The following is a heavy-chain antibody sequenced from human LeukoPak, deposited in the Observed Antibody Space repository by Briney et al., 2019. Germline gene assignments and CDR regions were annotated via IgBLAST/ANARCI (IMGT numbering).Heavy chain of an antibody. CDR3: AKPTNPYCSSTSCYPSGMDV. D-gene: IGHD2-2*01. V-gene: IGHV3-23*01. J-gene: IGHJ6*02. Sequence: GGSLGVSCAASGFTFSSYAMSWVRQAPGKGLEWVSAISGSGGSTYYADSVKGRFTISRDNSKNTLYLQMNSLRAEDTAVYYCAKPTNPYCSSTSCYPSGMDVWGQGTTVTVSS. CDR1: GFTFSSYA. CDR2: ISGSGGST.